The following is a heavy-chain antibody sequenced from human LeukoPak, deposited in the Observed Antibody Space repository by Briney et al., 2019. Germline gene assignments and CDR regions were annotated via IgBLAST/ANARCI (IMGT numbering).Heavy chain of an antibody. D-gene: IGHD3-9*01. J-gene: IGHJ4*02. Sequence: SETLSLTCAVSGGSISSSNWWSWVRQSPGTGLEWIGEIYHSGSTNYNPSLKSRVTISVDESKNQFSLKLSSVTAADTAVYYCASLYYDILTGQGYFDYWGQGTLVTVSS. V-gene: IGHV4-4*02. CDR1: GGSISSSNW. CDR3: ASLYYDILTGQGYFDY. CDR2: IYHSGST.